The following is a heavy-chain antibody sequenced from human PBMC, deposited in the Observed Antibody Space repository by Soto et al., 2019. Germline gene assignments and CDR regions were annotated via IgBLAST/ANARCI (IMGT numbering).Heavy chain of an antibody. CDR3: ARVGHEFWSGSEGFDS. D-gene: IGHD3-3*01. J-gene: IGHJ4*02. CDR2: IYYSGTT. V-gene: IGHV4-30-4*01. CDR1: RGSISSGDYY. Sequence: SETLSLTCTVSRGSISSGDYYWSWIRQPPGKGLEWIGYIYYSGTTSYNPSLKSRLTISVDTSKKQFSLNLSSVTAADTAVYYCARVGHEFWSGSEGFDSWGQGILVTVSS.